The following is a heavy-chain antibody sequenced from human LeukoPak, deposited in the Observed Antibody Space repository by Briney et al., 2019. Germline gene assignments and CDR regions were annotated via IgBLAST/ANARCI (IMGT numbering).Heavy chain of an antibody. CDR2: IFHSGST. V-gene: IGHV4-38-2*02. CDR1: GYSISSGFY. D-gene: IGHD6-19*01. Sequence: SETLSLTCSVSGYSISSGFYWGWIRQPPGKGLEWIGSIFHSGSTYYNPFLKSRVTISVGTSKNHFSLKLSSVTAADTAVYYCAGRAVAGTFDYWGQGTLVTVSS. CDR3: AGRAVAGTFDY. J-gene: IGHJ4*02.